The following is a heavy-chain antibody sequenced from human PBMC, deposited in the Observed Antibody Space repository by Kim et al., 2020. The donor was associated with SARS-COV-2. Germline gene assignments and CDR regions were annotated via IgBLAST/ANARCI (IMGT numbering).Heavy chain of an antibody. CDR2: VHHNGNT. CDR3: ARKRADSSGFIDY. CDR1: SDSISDYY. Sequence: SETLSLTCTVSSDSISDYYWSWIRQPPGKGLEWIGYVHHNGNTNYSPSLKSRVTIAVHTSKTQFFLMLTSVTAADTAEYYCARKRADSSGFIDYWGQG. V-gene: IGHV4-59*01. J-gene: IGHJ4*02. D-gene: IGHD3-22*01.